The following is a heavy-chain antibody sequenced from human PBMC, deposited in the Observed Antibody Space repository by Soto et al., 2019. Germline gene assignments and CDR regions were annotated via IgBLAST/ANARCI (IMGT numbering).Heavy chain of an antibody. J-gene: IGHJ4*02. V-gene: IGHV3-11*06. CDR3: VRSGDNFNVLDY. D-gene: IGHD1-1*01. CDR2: SSNSGTFA. Sequence: LRLSCAASGFTFSDYYMSWVRQAPGRGLEWISYSSNSGTFARYATSVKGRFSISRDNANNSLYLEMNSLRVEDTAVYYCVRSGDNFNVLDYWGQGTPVTVSS. CDR1: GFTFSDYY.